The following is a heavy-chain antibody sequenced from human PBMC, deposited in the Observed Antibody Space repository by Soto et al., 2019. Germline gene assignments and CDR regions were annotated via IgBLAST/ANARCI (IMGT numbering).Heavy chain of an antibody. CDR3: ASSTGDGYNPYYFDY. D-gene: IGHD5-12*01. CDR2: IYYSGST. CDR1: GGSISSYY. J-gene: IGHJ4*02. V-gene: IGHV4-59*01. Sequence: TSETLSLTCTVSGGSISSYYWSWIRQPPGKGLEWIGYIYYSGSTNYNPSLKSRVTISVDTSKNQFSLKLSSVTAADTAVYYCASSTGDGYNPYYFDYWGQGTLVTVSS.